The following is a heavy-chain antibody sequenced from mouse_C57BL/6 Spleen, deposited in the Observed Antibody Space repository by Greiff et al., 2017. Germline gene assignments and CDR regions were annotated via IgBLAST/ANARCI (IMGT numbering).Heavy chain of an antibody. CDR3: ARPPDSSGYTWFAY. CDR2: IDPSDSYT. V-gene: IGHV1-69*01. D-gene: IGHD3-2*02. CDR1: GYTFTSYW. J-gene: IGHJ3*01. Sequence: QVQLQQPGAELVMPGASVKLSCKASGYTFTSYWMHWVKQRPGQGLEWIGEIDPSDSYTNYNQKFKGKSTLTVDKSSSTAYMQLSSLTSEDSAVYYGARPPDSSGYTWFAYWGQGTLVTVSA.